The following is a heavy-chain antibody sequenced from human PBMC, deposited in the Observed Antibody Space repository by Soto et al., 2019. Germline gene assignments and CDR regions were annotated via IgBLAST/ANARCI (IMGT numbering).Heavy chain of an antibody. D-gene: IGHD2-2*03. CDR3: ARDGGVDIVVVPAASDAFDI. CDR2: ISGSGGST. CDR1: GFTFSSYA. Sequence: GGSLRLSCAASGFTFSSYAMSWVRQAPGKGLEWVSAISGSGGSTYYADSVKGRFTISRDNSKNTLYLQMNSLRAEDTAVYYCARDGGVDIVVVPAASDAFDIWGQGTMVTVSS. J-gene: IGHJ3*02. V-gene: IGHV3-23*01.